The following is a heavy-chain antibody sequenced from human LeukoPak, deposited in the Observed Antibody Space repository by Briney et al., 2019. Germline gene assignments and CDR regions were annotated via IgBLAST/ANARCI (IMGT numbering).Heavy chain of an antibody. J-gene: IGHJ4*02. V-gene: IGHV4-59*01. D-gene: IGHD2-2*01. CDR2: IYYSGST. Sequence: SETLSLTCTVSGGSISSYYWSWIRQPPGKGLEWIGYIYYSGSTNYNPSLKSRVTISVDTSKNQFSLKLSSVTAADTAVYYCASESLGYCSSTSCYQNYWGQGTLVTVSS. CDR3: ASESLGYCSSTSCYQNY. CDR1: GGSISSYY.